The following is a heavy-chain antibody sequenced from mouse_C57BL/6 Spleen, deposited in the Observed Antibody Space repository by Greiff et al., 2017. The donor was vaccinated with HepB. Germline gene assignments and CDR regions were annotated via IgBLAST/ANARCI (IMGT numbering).Heavy chain of an antibody. D-gene: IGHD2-2*01. CDR1: GYTFTSYW. V-gene: IGHV1-55*01. CDR2: IYPGSGST. CDR3: AREGLNLDY. J-gene: IGHJ2*01. Sequence: QVHVKQPGAELVKPGASVKMSCKASGYTFTSYWITWVKQRPGQGLEWIGDIYPGSGSTNYNEKFKSKATLTVDTSSSTAYMQLSSLTSEDSAVYYCAREGLNLDYWGQGTTLTVSS.